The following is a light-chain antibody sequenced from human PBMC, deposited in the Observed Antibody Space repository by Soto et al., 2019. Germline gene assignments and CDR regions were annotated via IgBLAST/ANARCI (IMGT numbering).Light chain of an antibody. J-gene: IGKJ4*01. CDR3: EQYGSSPLT. CDR2: GAS. Sequence: EIVLTQSPGTLSLSPGEGATLSCRASQRVTSNYLARYQQKPGQAPRLLIYGASARATGIPDRFSGSGSVTDFALSISRLEPEEFAVYYCEQYGSSPLTFGGGTNMEI. CDR1: QRVTSNY. V-gene: IGKV3-20*01.